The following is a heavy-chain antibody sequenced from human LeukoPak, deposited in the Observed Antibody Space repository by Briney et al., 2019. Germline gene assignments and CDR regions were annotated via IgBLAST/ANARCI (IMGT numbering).Heavy chain of an antibody. V-gene: IGHV3-23*01. D-gene: IGHD7-27*01. CDR3: AIDPNWGTHS. Sequence: GGSLRLSCAASGFTFSGNAMSWVRQAPGRGLEWVSAIGGSGGDTYYADSVKGRFTISRDNFKNALYLQMNSLRVEDTAVYYCAIDPNWGTHSWGQGVLVTVSS. CDR1: GFTFSGNA. J-gene: IGHJ4*02. CDR2: IGGSGGDT.